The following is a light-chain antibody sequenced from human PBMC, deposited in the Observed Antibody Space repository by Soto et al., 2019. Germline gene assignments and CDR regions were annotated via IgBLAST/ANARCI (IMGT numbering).Light chain of an antibody. V-gene: IGKV3-15*01. Sequence: EIVLTQSPGTLSVSPGERATLSCRASQSVSSKLAWYQQKPGQAPRLLFYGASTGATGNPARFSGSGSETEFTLSISSLQSEDFAVYYCQQYNNWPGTFGQGT. CDR1: QSVSSK. J-gene: IGKJ1*01. CDR2: GAS. CDR3: QQYNNWPGT.